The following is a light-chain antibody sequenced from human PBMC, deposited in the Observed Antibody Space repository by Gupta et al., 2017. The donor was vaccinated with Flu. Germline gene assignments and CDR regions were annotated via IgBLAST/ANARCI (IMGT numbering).Light chain of an antibody. CDR2: AAS. CDR3: QQCNSSSLT. J-gene: IGKJ2*01. V-gene: IGKV1-5*03. Sequence: PSSLPAAMGERYTVTCSSSEGTSKLLGSYQEKPGKPPKLLIYAASNLDSGVPSRFSGGGSGAEFTLTISSLQAEYSATYFCQQCNSSSLTLGQGTKVEIK. CDR1: EGTSKL.